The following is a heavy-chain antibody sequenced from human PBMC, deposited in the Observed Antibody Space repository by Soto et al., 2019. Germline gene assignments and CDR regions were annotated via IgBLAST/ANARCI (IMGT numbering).Heavy chain of an antibody. D-gene: IGHD2-2*01. J-gene: IGHJ4*02. V-gene: IGHV3-30*03. CDR2: ISYDGSNK. Sequence: QVQLVESGGGVVQPGRSLRLSCAASGCTFSSYGMHWVRQAPGKGLEWVAVISYDGSNKYYADSVKGRFTISRDNSKNTLHLHMISLRAQATAVYYCATDEGGSTSCSDYWGQGTLVTVSS. CDR1: GCTFSSYG. CDR3: ATDEGGSTSCSDY.